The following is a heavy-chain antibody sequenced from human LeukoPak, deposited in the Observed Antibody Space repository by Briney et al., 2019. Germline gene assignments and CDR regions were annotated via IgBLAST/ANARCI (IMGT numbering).Heavy chain of an antibody. Sequence: WGSLRLSCAASGFTFSSYWMSWVRQAPGKGLEWVANIKQDGSEQYFVDSVKGRFTISRDNAKNSLYLQMNSLRAEDTAVYYCARDLDILTGYSYYYYYYGMDVWGKGTTVTVSS. CDR3: ARDLDILTGYSYYYYYYGMDV. J-gene: IGHJ6*04. D-gene: IGHD3-9*01. CDR2: IKQDGSEQ. V-gene: IGHV3-7*03. CDR1: GFTFSSYW.